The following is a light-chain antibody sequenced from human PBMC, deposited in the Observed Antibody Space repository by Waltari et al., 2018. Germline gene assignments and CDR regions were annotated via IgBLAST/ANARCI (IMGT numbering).Light chain of an antibody. CDR3: QQYNKWPPWT. Sequence: EVVMTQSPATLSVSPGEGATVPCRASASVRTNVAWYQQTPGQAPRLIIYDASTRATGIPDRFSGSGSGTEFILSISSLQSEDFAIYYCQQYNKWPPWTFGQGTKVEIK. J-gene: IGKJ1*01. V-gene: IGKV3D-15*01. CDR2: DAS. CDR1: ASVRTN.